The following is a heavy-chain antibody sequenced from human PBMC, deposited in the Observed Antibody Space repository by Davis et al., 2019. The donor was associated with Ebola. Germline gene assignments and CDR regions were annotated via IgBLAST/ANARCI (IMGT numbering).Heavy chain of an antibody. D-gene: IGHD1-26*01. CDR2: IWYDGSYE. J-gene: IGHJ4*02. Sequence: GGSLRLSCAASEFTFSNYWMHWVRQAPGKGLEWVAVIWYDGSYEYYADSVKGRFAISRDNSKNTLYLQMNSLGAEDTAIYYCARDRGSGKYYFDYWGQGTLVTVSS. CDR1: EFTFSNYW. V-gene: IGHV3-33*08. CDR3: ARDRGSGKYYFDY.